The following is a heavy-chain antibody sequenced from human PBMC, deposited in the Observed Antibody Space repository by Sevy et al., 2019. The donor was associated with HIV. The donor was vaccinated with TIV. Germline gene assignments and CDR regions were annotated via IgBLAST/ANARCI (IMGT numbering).Heavy chain of an antibody. CDR1: GFTFSSYA. CDR2: ISGSGGST. J-gene: IGHJ4*02. D-gene: IGHD1-26*01. Sequence: GGSLRLSCAASGFTFSSYAMSWVRQAPGKGLEWVSAISGSGGSTYYADSVKGRFTISRDISKNTVHLQMNSLRAEDTAVYYCARDRRGSNYEDFDYWGQGTLVTVSS. V-gene: IGHV3-23*01. CDR3: ARDRRGSNYEDFDY.